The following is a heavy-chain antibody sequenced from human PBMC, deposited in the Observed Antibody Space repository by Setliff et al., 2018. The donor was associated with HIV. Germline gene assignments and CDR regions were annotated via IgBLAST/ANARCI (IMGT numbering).Heavy chain of an antibody. CDR2: INPADSDT. J-gene: IGHJ4*02. D-gene: IGHD3-10*01. CDR1: GYSFTTYW. Sequence: GESLKISCKASGYSFTTYWLAWVRQMPGKGLEWMGIINPADSDTRYSPSFQGQVTFSADKSINTAYLQWSGLKASSTAIYYCARLPGGSVYYVDYWGQGTLVTVSS. CDR3: ARLPGGSVYYVDY. V-gene: IGHV5-51*01.